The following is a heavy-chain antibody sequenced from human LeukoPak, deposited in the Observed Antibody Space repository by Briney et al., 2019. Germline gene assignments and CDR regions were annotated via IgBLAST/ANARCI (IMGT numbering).Heavy chain of an antibody. J-gene: IGHJ6*02. D-gene: IGHD2/OR15-2a*01. V-gene: IGHV4-59*08. CDR1: GGSISGYF. CDR2: IYYTGSA. CDR3: ARHDPVGHFLRGMDV. Sequence: SETLSLTCAVSGGSISGYFWSWSRQPPGKGLEWIGYIYYTGSAIYNPSLRSRVTMSVDVSNNQFSLDLTSVTAADTAVYYCARHDPVGHFLRGMDVWGQGTTVTVSS.